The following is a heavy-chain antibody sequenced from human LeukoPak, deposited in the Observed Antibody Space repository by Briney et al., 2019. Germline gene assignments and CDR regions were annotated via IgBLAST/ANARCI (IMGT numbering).Heavy chain of an antibody. J-gene: IGHJ4*02. D-gene: IGHD4-17*01. Sequence: GGSLRLSCAASGFTFSNYGIYWVRQAPGKGLEWVAFIQSDGNNKYYADSVKGRFSISRDNSKNTLYLQMNSLRTEDTAVYYCAKVLMDYGDYFDYWGQGNLVTVSS. CDR2: IQSDGNNK. CDR1: GFTFSNYG. CDR3: AKVLMDYGDYFDY. V-gene: IGHV3-30*02.